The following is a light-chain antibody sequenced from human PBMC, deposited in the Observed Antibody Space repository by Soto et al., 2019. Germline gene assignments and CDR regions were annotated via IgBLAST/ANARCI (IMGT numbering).Light chain of an antibody. Sequence: DIVMTQSPLSLPVTPGEPASISCKSSQSLLHSDGDNYLEWYVQKAGQSPQLLIYLVSHRASGVPDRLSGSGLGTDFTLKISKVEADDVGVYYCMQTLQTPYTFGPGTKVEIK. V-gene: IGKV2-28*01. CDR2: LVS. CDR3: MQTLQTPYT. J-gene: IGKJ3*01. CDR1: QSLLHSDGDNY.